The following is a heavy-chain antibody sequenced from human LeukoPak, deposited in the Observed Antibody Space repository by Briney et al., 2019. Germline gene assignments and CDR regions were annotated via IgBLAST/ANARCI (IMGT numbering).Heavy chain of an antibody. Sequence: GGSLRLSCADSGFTFRSYAMHWVRQAPSKGLEWVEVISYDGSNKYYADSVKGRFTISRDNSKNTLYLQMNSLRAEDTAVYYCARVAGEGYSSSWYPVPVDYWGQGTLVTVSS. D-gene: IGHD6-13*01. CDR1: GFTFRSYA. V-gene: IGHV3-30*04. J-gene: IGHJ4*02. CDR2: ISYDGSNK. CDR3: ARVAGEGYSSSWYPVPVDY.